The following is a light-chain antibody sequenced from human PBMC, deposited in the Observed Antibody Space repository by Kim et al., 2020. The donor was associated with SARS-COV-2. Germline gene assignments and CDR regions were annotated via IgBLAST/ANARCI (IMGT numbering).Light chain of an antibody. CDR1: SGRIASNY. Sequence: KTVTISCPRSSGRIASNYVQWYQLRPGSAPTTVIYEDNQRPSGVPDRFSGSIDSSSNSASLTISGLKTEDEADYYCQSYDSSNPVVFGGGTQLTVL. CDR3: QSYDSSNPVV. J-gene: IGLJ2*01. CDR2: EDN. V-gene: IGLV6-57*03.